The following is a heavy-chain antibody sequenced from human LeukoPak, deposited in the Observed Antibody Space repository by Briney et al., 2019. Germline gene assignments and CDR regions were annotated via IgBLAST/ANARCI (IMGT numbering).Heavy chain of an antibody. Sequence: PSETLSLTCTVSGYSISSGYYWGWIRQPPGKGLEWIGNIYHSGRTYYNPSLKSRVTISLDTSKKQFSLKLTSVTAADTAIYYCATEYCASSSCRFDSWGQGTLVTVSS. CDR2: IYHSGRT. D-gene: IGHD2-2*01. V-gene: IGHV4-38-2*02. J-gene: IGHJ4*02. CDR1: GYSISSGYY. CDR3: ATEYCASSSCRFDS.